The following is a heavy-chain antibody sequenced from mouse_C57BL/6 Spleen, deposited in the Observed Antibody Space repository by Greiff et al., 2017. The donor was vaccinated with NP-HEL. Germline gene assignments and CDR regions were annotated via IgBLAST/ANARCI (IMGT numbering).Heavy chain of an antibody. CDR3: ARHSSVLYYYAMDY. D-gene: IGHD3-2*02. CDR1: GYTFTDYN. V-gene: IGHV1-18*01. CDR2: INPNNGGT. Sequence: EVQLQQSGPELVKPGASVKIPCKASGYTFTDYNMDWVKQSHGKSLEWIGDINPNNGGTIYNQKFKGKATLTVDKSSSTAYMELRSLTSEDTAVYYCARHSSVLYYYAMDYWGQGTSVTVSS. J-gene: IGHJ4*01.